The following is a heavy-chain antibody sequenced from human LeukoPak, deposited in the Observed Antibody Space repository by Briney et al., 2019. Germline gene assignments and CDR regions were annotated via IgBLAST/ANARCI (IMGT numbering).Heavy chain of an antibody. J-gene: IGHJ6*03. CDR1: GYIFSSYG. CDR3: ASSKWSAGGDYYHYMDV. Sequence: ASVKVSCKASGYIFSSYGISWVRQALGQGLEWMGWISAYNGHTNYAQKLQGRVTMTTDTSTGTAYMELRSLRSDDTAVYYCASSKWSAGGDYYHYMDVWGKGTTVTVSS. V-gene: IGHV1-18*01. D-gene: IGHD6-13*01. CDR2: ISAYNGHT.